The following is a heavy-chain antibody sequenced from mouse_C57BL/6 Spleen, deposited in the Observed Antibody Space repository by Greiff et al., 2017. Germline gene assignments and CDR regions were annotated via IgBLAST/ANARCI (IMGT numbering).Heavy chain of an antibody. D-gene: IGHD1-1*01. J-gene: IGHJ1*03. CDR3: ASPYYYGRRYFDV. Sequence: VQLQQPGAELVKPGASVKLSCKASGYTFTSYWMQWVKQRPGQGLEWIGEIDPSDSYTNYNQKFKGKATLTVDTSSSTAYMQLSSLTSEDSAVYYCASPYYYGRRYFDVWGTGTTVTVSS. CDR1: GYTFTSYW. CDR2: IDPSDSYT. V-gene: IGHV1-50*01.